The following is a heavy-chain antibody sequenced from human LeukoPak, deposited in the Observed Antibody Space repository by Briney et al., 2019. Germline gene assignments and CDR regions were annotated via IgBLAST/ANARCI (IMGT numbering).Heavy chain of an antibody. CDR1: GFTLSSYE. V-gene: IGHV3-48*03. CDR2: ISSSGSTI. J-gene: IGHJ4*02. Sequence: PGGSLRLSCAPSGFTLSSYEMNGARHARAKGMEWVAYISSSGSTIYYADSVKGRFTISRDNAQNSLYLQMNSLRAEDTAVYYCARDRIWYNWGQGTLVTVSS. D-gene: IGHD2/OR15-2a*01. CDR3: ARDRIWYN.